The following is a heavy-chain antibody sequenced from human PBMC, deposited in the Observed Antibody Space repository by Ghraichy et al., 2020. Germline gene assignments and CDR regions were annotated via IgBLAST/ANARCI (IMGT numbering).Heavy chain of an antibody. D-gene: IGHD3-10*01. Sequence: ESLNISCAVYGGSFSGYYWSWIRQPPGKGLEWIGEINHSGSTNYNPSLKSRVTISVDTSKNQFSLKLSSVTAADTAVYYCARGRITMVRGVSNWVDPWGQGTLVTVSS. J-gene: IGHJ5*02. CDR2: INHSGST. CDR1: GGSFSGYY. V-gene: IGHV4-34*01. CDR3: ARGRITMVRGVSNWVDP.